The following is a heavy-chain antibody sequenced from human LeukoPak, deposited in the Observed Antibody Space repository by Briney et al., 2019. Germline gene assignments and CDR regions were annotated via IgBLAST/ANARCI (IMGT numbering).Heavy chain of an antibody. D-gene: IGHD6-13*01. CDR2: ISSSSSYI. J-gene: IGHJ4*02. CDR3: ATSSYSSSWSIFDY. Sequence: PGGSLRLSCAASGFTFSDYYMSWIRQAPGKGLEWVSHISSSSSYINYADSVKGRFAISRDNAKNSLYLQMNSLRAEDTAVYYCATSSYSSSWSIFDYWGQGTLVTVSS. V-gene: IGHV3-11*03. CDR1: GFTFSDYY.